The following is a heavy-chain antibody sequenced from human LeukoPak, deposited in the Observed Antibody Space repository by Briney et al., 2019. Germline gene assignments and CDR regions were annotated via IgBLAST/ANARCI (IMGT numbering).Heavy chain of an antibody. CDR3: AREFAARDYYYYYYMDV. V-gene: IGHV3-53*01. CDR2: IYSVGST. CDR1: GFTVSSNY. D-gene: IGHD2-15*01. Sequence: GGSLRLSCAASGFTVSSNYMSWVRQAPGKGLEWVSVIYSVGSTYYADSVKGRFTISRDNSKNTLYLQMNSLRAEDTAVYYCAREFAARDYYYYYYMDVWGKGTTVTVSS. J-gene: IGHJ6*03.